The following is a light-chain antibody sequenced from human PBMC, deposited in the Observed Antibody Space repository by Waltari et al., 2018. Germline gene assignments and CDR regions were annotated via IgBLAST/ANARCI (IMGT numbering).Light chain of an antibody. CDR1: QSISTW. CDR3: QQYNSYHT. Sequence: DIQMTQSPSTLSASVGDRITITCRASQSISTWLAWYHQKPGKAPKLLIYKASNLESGVPSRFSGSGSGTEFTLTISSLQPDDFATYYCQQYNSYHTFGQGTKLEIK. J-gene: IGKJ2*01. V-gene: IGKV1-5*03. CDR2: KAS.